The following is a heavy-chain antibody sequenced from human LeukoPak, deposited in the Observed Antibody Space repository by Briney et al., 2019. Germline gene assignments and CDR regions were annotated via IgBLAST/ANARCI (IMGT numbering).Heavy chain of an antibody. CDR1: GYTFTGYY. Sequence: ASVKVSCKASGYTFTGYYMHWVRQAPGQGLEWMGWINPNSGGTNYAQKFQGRVTMTRDTSISTAYMELSRLRSDDTAVFYCARGRLTTVTLNDYWGQGTLVTVSS. V-gene: IGHV1-2*02. CDR2: INPNSGGT. J-gene: IGHJ4*02. D-gene: IGHD4-17*01. CDR3: ARGRLTTVTLNDY.